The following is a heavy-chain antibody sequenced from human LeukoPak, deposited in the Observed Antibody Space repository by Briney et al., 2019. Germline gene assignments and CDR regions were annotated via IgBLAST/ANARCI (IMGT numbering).Heavy chain of an antibody. CDR3: ARNWSDGRFDY. CDR2: IYTSGST. Sequence: PSETLSLTCTVSGGPISSGSYYWSWIRQPAGKGLEWIGRIYTSGSTNYNPSLKSRVTISVDTSKNQFSLKLTSVTAADTAVYYCARNWSDGRFDYWGQGTLVTVSS. V-gene: IGHV4-61*02. CDR1: GGPISSGSYY. J-gene: IGHJ4*02. D-gene: IGHD3-3*01.